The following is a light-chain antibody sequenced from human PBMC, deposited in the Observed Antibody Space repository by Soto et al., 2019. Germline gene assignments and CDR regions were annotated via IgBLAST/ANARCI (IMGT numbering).Light chain of an antibody. Sequence: QSVLTQPPSVSAAPGRRATISGSGRSSNIGNNNVSGYQQLPETAPKLLIYDNNKRPSGIPDRFSGSKSGTSATLGITGLQTGDEADYYCGTWDSSLSAVVFGGGTKVTVL. J-gene: IGLJ2*01. CDR1: SSNIGNNN. CDR2: DNN. CDR3: GTWDSSLSAVV. V-gene: IGLV1-51*01.